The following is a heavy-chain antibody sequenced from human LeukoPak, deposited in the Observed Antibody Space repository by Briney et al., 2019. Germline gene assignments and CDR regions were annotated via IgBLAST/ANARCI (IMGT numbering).Heavy chain of an antibody. D-gene: IGHD5-18*01. CDR3: ARGGYGDY. CDR1: GGSISSYY. J-gene: IGHJ4*02. Sequence: PSETLSLTCTVSGGSISSYYWSWIRQPPGKGLEWIGYTYYSGSTNYNPSLKSRVTISVDTSKNQFSLKLSSVTAADTAVYYCARGGYGDYWGQGTLVTVSS. CDR2: TYYSGST. V-gene: IGHV4-59*01.